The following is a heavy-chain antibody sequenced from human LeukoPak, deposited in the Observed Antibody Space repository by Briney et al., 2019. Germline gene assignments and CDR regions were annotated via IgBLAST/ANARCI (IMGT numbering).Heavy chain of an antibody. CDR3: ARGPGMIVVVTRFDP. D-gene: IGHD3-22*01. CDR2: INPSGGST. J-gene: IGHJ5*02. V-gene: IGHV1-46*01. CDR1: GYTFTSYY. Sequence: ASVKVSCKESGYTFTSYYIHWVRQAPGQGLEWMGIINPSGGSTSYAQKFQGRVTMTRDTSTSTVYMELSSLRSEDTAVYYCARGPGMIVVVTRFDPWGQGTLVTVSS.